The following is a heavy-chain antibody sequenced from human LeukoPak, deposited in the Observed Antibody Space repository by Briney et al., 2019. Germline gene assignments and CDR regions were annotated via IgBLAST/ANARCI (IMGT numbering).Heavy chain of an antibody. J-gene: IGHJ4*02. V-gene: IGHV1-18*01. Sequence: ASVKVSCEASGYTFTSYGISWVRQAPGQGLEWMGWISAYNGNTNYAQKLQGRVTMTTDTSTSTAYMELRSLRSDDTAVYYCARGAVHYDSSGYYYYWGRGTLVTVSS. D-gene: IGHD3-22*01. CDR2: ISAYNGNT. CDR3: ARGAVHYDSSGYYYY. CDR1: GYTFTSYG.